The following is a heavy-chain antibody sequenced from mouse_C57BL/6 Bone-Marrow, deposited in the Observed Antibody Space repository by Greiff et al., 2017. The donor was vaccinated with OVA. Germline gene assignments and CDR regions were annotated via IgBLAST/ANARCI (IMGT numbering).Heavy chain of an antibody. V-gene: IGHV5-17*01. CDR3: ARGGDVAWFAY. CDR1: GFTFSDYG. D-gene: IGHD3-3*01. J-gene: IGHJ3*01. Sequence: EVQLVESGGGLVKPGGSLKLSCAASGFTFSDYGMHWVRQAPEKGLEWVAYISSGSSTIYYADTVKGRFTISRDNAKNTLFLQMTSLRSEDTAMYYCARGGDVAWFAYWGQGTLVTVSA. CDR2: ISSGSSTI.